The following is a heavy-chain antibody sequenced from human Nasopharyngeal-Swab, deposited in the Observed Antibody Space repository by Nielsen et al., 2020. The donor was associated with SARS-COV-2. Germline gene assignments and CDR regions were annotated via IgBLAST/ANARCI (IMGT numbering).Heavy chain of an antibody. Sequence: SETLSLTCTVSGGSISSGGYYWSWIRQHPGKGLEWIGYIYYSGSTYYNPSLKSRVTISVDTSKNQFSLKLSSVTAADTAVHYCARERELWFGADYYYYYYMDVWGKGTTVTVSS. CDR1: GGSISSGGYY. CDR2: IYYSGST. J-gene: IGHJ6*03. D-gene: IGHD3-10*01. CDR3: ARERELWFGADYYYYYYMDV. V-gene: IGHV4-31*03.